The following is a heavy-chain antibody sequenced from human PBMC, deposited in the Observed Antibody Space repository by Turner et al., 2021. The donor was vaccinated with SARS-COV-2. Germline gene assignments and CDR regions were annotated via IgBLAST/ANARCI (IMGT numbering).Heavy chain of an antibody. CDR2: ILYDGSNK. J-gene: IGHJ4*02. CDR1: GFTFSSYG. CDR3: AKGGGPYCSGGSCYPGSFDY. V-gene: IGHV3-30*18. Sequence: QVQLVESGGGVVQPGRSLSLSCAASGFTFSSYGMHWVRQAPGKGLEWVAVILYDGSNKYYADSVKGRFTISRDNSKNTLYLQMNSLRAEDTAVYYCAKGGGPYCSGGSCYPGSFDYWGQGTLVTVSS. D-gene: IGHD2-15*01.